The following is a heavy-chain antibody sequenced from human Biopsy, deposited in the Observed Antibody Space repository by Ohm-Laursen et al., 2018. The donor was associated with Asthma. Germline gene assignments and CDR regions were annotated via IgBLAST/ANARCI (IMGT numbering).Heavy chain of an antibody. CDR1: GDSITSGGCC. J-gene: IGHJ4*02. D-gene: IGHD3-22*01. CDR3: ARIPRGSGSYFVDY. V-gene: IGHV4-31*11. Sequence: SETLSLTCAVSGDSITSGGCCWNWICQHPGKGLEWIGYIHHSGTSYFNPSLKSRVSFSRDTSKNQFSLRLSSVTAADTAMYYCARIPRGSGSYFVDYWGQGTLVTVSS. CDR2: IHHSGTS.